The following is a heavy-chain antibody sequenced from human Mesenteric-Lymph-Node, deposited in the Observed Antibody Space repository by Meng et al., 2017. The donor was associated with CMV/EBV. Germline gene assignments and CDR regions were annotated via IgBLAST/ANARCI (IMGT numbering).Heavy chain of an antibody. CDR2: IYYSGSTY. CDR3: ARHSALLVTNFDY. D-gene: IGHD5-18*01. J-gene: IGHJ4*02. V-gene: IGHV4-39*01. Sequence: QLQLQESGPGLVKPSETLSLTCTVSGGSISSRSYYWGWIRQPPGKGLEWIGYIYYSGSTYYYNPSLKTRVTISVDTSKNQFSLKLSSVTAADTAVYYCARHSALLVTNFDYWGQGTLVTVSS. CDR1: GGSISSRSYY.